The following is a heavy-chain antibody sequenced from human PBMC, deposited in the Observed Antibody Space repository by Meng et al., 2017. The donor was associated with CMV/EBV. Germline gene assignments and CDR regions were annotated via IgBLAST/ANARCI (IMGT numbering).Heavy chain of an antibody. V-gene: IGHV3-23*01. CDR2: ISGSGGST. D-gene: IGHD6-6*01. CDR1: GFTSGSYA. J-gene: IGHJ4*02. CDR3: AKDLGVYSSSCVDY. Sequence: GGSLRPSCAASGFTSGSYAMSWVRQAPGKGLEWVAAISGSGGSTYYAGSGKGRFTISRDNSKNTLYLQMNSLRAEDTAVYYCAKDLGVYSSSCVDYWGQGTLVTVS.